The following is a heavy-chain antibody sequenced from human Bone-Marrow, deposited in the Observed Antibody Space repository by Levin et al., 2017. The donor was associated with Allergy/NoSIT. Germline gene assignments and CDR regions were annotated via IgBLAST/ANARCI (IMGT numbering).Heavy chain of an antibody. CDR1: GFSLTNTGVG. V-gene: IGHV2-5*02. CDR3: ARSAVPSFNS. D-gene: IGHD4-17*01. Sequence: SGPTLVKPTQTLTLTCTFSGFSLTNTGVGVGWIRQPPGKALEWLALVYLDDDKRYSPSLKTRLTITKHTSKNQVVLTMTNMDPVDTATYYCARSAVPSFNSWGQGTLVTVSS. J-gene: IGHJ4*02. CDR2: VYLDDDK.